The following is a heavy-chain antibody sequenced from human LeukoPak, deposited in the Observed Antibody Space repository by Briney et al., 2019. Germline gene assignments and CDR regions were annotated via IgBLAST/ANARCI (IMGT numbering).Heavy chain of an antibody. CDR3: TRMTTGHDY. J-gene: IGHJ4*02. D-gene: IGHD1-14*01. CDR1: GVSFNDYY. Sequence: PSETLSLTCAVSGVSFNDYYWSWVRQSPGKGLEWSGEINHSGYTNDSPSLKSRVTISIDTSRKQFSLNLRSVTVADTAVYYCTRMTTGHDYWGQGTLVTVSS. CDR2: INHSGYT. V-gene: IGHV4-34*01.